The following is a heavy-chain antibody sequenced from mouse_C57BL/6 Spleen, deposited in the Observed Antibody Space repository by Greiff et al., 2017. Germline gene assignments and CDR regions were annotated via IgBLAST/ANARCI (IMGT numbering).Heavy chain of an antibody. D-gene: IGHD1-1*01. J-gene: IGHJ2*01. V-gene: IGHV1-15*01. CDR2: IDPETGGT. CDR3: TRWSNYGSSYYFDY. CDR1: GYTFTDYE. Sequence: VQLQQSGAELVRPGASVTLSCKASGYTFTDYEMHWVKQTPVHGLEWIGAIDPETGGTAYNQKFKGKAILTADKSSSTAYMKLRSLTSEDSAVYYCTRWSNYGSSYYFDYWGQGTTLTVSS.